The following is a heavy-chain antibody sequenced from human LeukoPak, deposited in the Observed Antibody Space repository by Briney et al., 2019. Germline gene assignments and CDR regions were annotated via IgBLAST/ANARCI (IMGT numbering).Heavy chain of an antibody. Sequence: ASVKVSCKASGYTFTGYYIHWVRQAPGQGLEWMGRINPNSGDTNSAQRFQGRVTMTRDASISTAYMELSRLTADDTAVYYCARPGDFGGVTDPSAHWGQGTLVTVSS. CDR3: ARPGDFGGVTDPSAH. CDR1: GYTFTGYY. V-gene: IGHV1-2*06. CDR2: INPNSGDT. J-gene: IGHJ4*02. D-gene: IGHD3-16*01.